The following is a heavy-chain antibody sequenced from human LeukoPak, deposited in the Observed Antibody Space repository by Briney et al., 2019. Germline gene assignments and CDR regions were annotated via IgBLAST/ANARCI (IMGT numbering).Heavy chain of an antibody. V-gene: IGHV3-49*03. Sequence: GGSLRLSCTASGFTFGDYAMSWFRHAPGKGLEGVGFIRSKAYGGTTEYAASVNGRFTISREESKSIAYLQMNSLKTEDTAVYYCTRDRYSSSWYPYYFDYWGQGTLVTVSS. D-gene: IGHD6-13*01. J-gene: IGHJ4*02. CDR3: TRDRYSSSWYPYYFDY. CDR1: GFTFGDYA. CDR2: IRSKAYGGTT.